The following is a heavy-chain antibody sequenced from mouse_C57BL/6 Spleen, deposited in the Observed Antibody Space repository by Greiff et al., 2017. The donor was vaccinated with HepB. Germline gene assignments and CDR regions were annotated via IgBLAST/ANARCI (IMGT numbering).Heavy chain of an antibody. CDR2: INPNNGGT. V-gene: IGHV1-18*01. CDR3: ARSDDGYQYYYAMDY. Sequence: VQLQQSGPELVKPGASVKIPCKASGYTFTDYNMDWVKQSHGKSLEWIGDINPNNGGTIYNQKFKGKATLTVDKSSSTAYMELRSLTSEDTAVYYCARSDDGYQYYYAMDYWGQGTSVTVSS. J-gene: IGHJ4*01. CDR1: GYTFTDYN. D-gene: IGHD2-3*01.